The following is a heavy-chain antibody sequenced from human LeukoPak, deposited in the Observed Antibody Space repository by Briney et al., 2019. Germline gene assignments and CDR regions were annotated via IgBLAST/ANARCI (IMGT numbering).Heavy chain of an antibody. CDR2: IFYSGTT. D-gene: IGHD1-26*01. Sequence: SETLSLTCTVSGGSISSYYWSWIRQPPGKGLEWIGFIFYSGTTNYNPSLKSRVTISVDTSKNQFSLKLTSVTAADTALYYCAKSQPGGSYRRNWFDPWGQGTLVTVSS. CDR3: AKSQPGGSYRRNWFDP. CDR1: GGSISSYY. J-gene: IGHJ5*02. V-gene: IGHV4-59*08.